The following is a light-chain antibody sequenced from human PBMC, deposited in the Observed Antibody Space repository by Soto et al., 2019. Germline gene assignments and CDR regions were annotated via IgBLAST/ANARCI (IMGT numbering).Light chain of an antibody. V-gene: IGLV3-27*01. CDR1: VLAKKY. J-gene: IGLJ3*02. CDR3: YSAADNNSWV. CDR2: KDR. Sequence: SYELTQPSSVSVSPGQTARITCSGDVLAKKYARWFQQKPGQAPVLVIYKDRERPSGIPERFSGSSSGTTVTLTISGAQVEDEADYYCYSAADNNSWVFGGGTKLTVL.